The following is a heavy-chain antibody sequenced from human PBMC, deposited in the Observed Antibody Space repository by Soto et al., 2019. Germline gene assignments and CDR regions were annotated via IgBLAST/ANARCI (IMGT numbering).Heavy chain of an antibody. Sequence: QVQLQESGPGLVKPSQTLSLTCTVSGGSISSGDYYWSWIRQPPGKGLEWIGYIYYSGSTYYNPSLKSRVTISVDTSKNQFSLKLSSVTAADTAVYYCARVRVLRYFDWLLFDYWGQGTLVTVSS. J-gene: IGHJ4*02. CDR1: GGSISSGDYY. V-gene: IGHV4-30-4*01. CDR3: ARVRVLRYFDWLLFDY. CDR2: IYYSGST. D-gene: IGHD3-9*01.